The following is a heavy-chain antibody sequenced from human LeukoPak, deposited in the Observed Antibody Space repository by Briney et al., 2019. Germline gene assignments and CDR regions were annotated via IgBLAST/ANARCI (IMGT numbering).Heavy chain of an antibody. CDR3: ARDARFGEPPRDAFDI. V-gene: IGHV1-18*04. CDR2: ISADNGNT. CDR1: GYTLSNHA. Sequence: GASVKVSCKGSGYTLSNHAFSWVRQAPGQGLEWMGWISADNGNTNHAQKFQGRVSLTTDTSTSTAYMELRSLRSDDTAVYYCARDARFGEPPRDAFDIWGRGTMVTVSS. J-gene: IGHJ3*02. D-gene: IGHD3-10*01.